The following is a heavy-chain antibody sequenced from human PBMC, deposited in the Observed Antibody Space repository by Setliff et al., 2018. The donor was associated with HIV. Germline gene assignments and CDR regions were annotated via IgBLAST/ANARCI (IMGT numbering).Heavy chain of an antibody. V-gene: IGHV4-34*01. CDR3: AREWSYGAFDTFDV. CDR2: INHSGST. D-gene: IGHD5-18*01. J-gene: IGHJ3*01. CDR1: GGSFSAYY. Sequence: SETLSLTCAVYGGSFSAYYWSWIRQPPGKGLEWIGEINHSGSTNYNPSLKTRVTIMVDTSKDQFSLKLGSVTAADTAVYYCAREWSYGAFDTFDVWGQGTMVTVSS.